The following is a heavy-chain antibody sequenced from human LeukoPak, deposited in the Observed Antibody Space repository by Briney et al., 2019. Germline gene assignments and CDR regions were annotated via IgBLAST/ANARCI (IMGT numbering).Heavy chain of an antibody. CDR3: AREAGYSSSWYVDVDFYYYMDV. CDR1: RFTFSSYS. CDR2: ISSSGSYI. J-gene: IGHJ6*03. Sequence: PGGSLRLSCAASRFTFSSYSMNWVRQAPGKGLEWVSSISSSGSYIYYADSVKGRFTISRDNAKNTLYLQMNSLRAEDTAVYYCAREAGYSSSWYVDVDFYYYMDVWGKGTTVTVSS. V-gene: IGHV3-21*01. D-gene: IGHD6-13*01.